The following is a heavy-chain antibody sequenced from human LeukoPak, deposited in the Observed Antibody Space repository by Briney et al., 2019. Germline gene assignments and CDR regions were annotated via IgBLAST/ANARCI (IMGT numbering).Heavy chain of an antibody. J-gene: IGHJ4*02. D-gene: IGHD1-1*01. CDR2: MNPNTGAT. Sequence: GVSVKVSCKASGYIFTNYYMHWVRQAPGQGLEWMGWMNPNTGATDFAQMFQGRVTLTRDTSLTTAYMDLISLSSDDTAVYYCARSERVKGIFDFWGQGTLVTVSS. CDR1: GYIFTNYY. CDR3: ARSERVKGIFDF. V-gene: IGHV1-2*02.